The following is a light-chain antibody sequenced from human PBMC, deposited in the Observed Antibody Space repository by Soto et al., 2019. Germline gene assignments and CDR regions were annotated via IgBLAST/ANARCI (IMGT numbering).Light chain of an antibody. CDR2: AAS. J-gene: IGKJ1*01. V-gene: IGKV1-39*01. CDR3: QQSYGSPGA. CDR1: QTINKY. Sequence: DIHLTQSPSSLSASVGDSVTITCRSSQTINKYLNWYQHRPGKAPKLLIYAASSFHTGVPTRFSGAGAGTFFTLTISNLQLEDVASYYCQQSYGSPGAFGRGTKVEI.